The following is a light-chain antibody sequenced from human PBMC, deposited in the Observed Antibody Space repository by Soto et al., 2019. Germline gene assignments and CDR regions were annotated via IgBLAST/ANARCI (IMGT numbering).Light chain of an antibody. CDR2: DVS. CDR1: SSDVGSYNG. J-gene: IGLJ1*01. Sequence: QSALTQPPSVSGSPGQSVTISCTGTSSDVGSYNGVSWYQQPPGTVPKLMIYDVSNRPSGVPDRFSGSKSGNTASLTISGLQAEDEGDYYCSSYTSSSTYVFGTGTKVTVL. CDR3: SSYTSSSTYV. V-gene: IGLV2-18*02.